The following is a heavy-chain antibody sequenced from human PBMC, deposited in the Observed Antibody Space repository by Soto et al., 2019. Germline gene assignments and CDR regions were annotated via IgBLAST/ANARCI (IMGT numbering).Heavy chain of an antibody. D-gene: IGHD1-26*01. Sequence: EVQLVDSGGGLVQPGGSLRLSCTASGFSFSTFWMSWVRQAPGTGREWVANRNPGGSEEYYEDSVKGRFTIARDNAKNSLSLQTNILKTEDVGMYYWAIDIVPPGIVVDYWGQGALVSVSS. CDR1: GFSFSTFW. CDR3: AIDIVPPGIVVDY. CDR2: RNPGGSEE. V-gene: IGHV3-7*01. J-gene: IGHJ4*02.